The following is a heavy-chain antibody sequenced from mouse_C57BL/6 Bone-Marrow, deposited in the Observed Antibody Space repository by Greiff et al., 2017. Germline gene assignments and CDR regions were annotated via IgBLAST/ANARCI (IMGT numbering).Heavy chain of an antibody. CDR2: ISSGSSTI. Sequence: EVKLEESGGGLVKPGGSLKLSCAASGFTFSDYGMHWVRQAPEKGLEWVAYISSGSSTIYYADTVKGRFPISRDNAKNTLFLQMTSLRSEDTAMYYCARTLYGSTLYYFDYWGQGTTLTVSS. J-gene: IGHJ2*01. CDR3: ARTLYGSTLYYFDY. D-gene: IGHD1-1*01. CDR1: GFTFSDYG. V-gene: IGHV5-17*01.